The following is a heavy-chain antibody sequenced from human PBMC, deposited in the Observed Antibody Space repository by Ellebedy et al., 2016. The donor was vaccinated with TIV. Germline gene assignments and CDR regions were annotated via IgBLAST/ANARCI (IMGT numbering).Heavy chain of an antibody. CDR3: ARRASYGDYAVQVNPWFDP. CDR2: IRQEGDEI. D-gene: IGHD4-17*01. Sequence: GESLKISCAASGFNFRSYWMTWVRQAPGKGLEWVAKIRQEGDEIYYVESVKGRFTIFRDNAKNSLFLQMNSLRVEDTAVYYCARRASYGDYAVQVNPWFDPWGQGTLVTVSS. V-gene: IGHV3-7*01. J-gene: IGHJ5*02. CDR1: GFNFRSYW.